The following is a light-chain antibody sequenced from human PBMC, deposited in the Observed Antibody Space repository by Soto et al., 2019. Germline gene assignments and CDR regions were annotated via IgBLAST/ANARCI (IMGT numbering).Light chain of an antibody. CDR2: GIS. J-gene: IGKJ2*01. V-gene: IGKV3-20*01. CDR3: QQYSSLPHT. CDR1: QSVSNRY. Sequence: ESVLTQSPGTLSLSPGERATLSCRASQSVSNRYFAWYQQKPGQAPRILIYGISNRATGIPDRFSGSGYGTDFTLTISRLEPEDFVVYYCQQYSSLPHTFGQGTKLEVK.